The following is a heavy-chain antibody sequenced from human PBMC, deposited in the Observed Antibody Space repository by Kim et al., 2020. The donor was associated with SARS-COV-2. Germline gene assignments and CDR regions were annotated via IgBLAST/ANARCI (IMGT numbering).Heavy chain of an antibody. CDR2: ISAYNGNR. J-gene: IGHJ4*02. V-gene: IGHV1-18*04. CDR3: ARVGPYGGNPPSDY. Sequence: ASVKVSCKASGYTFTSYGISWVRQAPGEGLEWMGWISAYNGNRNYAQKFQGRVTMTTDTSTTTGYMDLRSLRSDDTAMYFCARVGPYGGNPPSDYWGQGTLVTVSS. D-gene: IGHD4-17*01. CDR1: GYTFTSYG.